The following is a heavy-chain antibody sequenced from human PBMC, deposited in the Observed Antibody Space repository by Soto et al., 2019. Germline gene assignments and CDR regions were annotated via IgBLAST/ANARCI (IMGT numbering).Heavy chain of an antibody. CDR1: GYTFTSYA. Sequence: ASVKVSCKASGYTFTSYAMHWVRQAPGQRLEWMGWINAGNGNTKYSQKFQGRVTITRDTSASTAYMELSSLRSEDTAVYYCARDKTRLSIAVAGTFGYWGQGTLVTVSS. V-gene: IGHV1-3*01. J-gene: IGHJ4*02. CDR2: INAGNGNT. CDR3: ARDKTRLSIAVAGTFGY. D-gene: IGHD6-19*01.